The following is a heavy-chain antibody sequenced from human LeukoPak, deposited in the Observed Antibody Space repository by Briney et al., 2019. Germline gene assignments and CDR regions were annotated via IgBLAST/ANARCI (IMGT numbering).Heavy chain of an antibody. D-gene: IGHD1-26*01. CDR2: IYTSGST. Sequence: SETLSLTCTASGGSISSYYWSWIRQPAGKGLEWIGRIYTSGSTNYNPSLKSRVTMSVDTSKNQFSLKLSSVTAADTAVYYCARELYGGSYSGWFDPWGQGTLVTVSS. J-gene: IGHJ5*02. V-gene: IGHV4-4*07. CDR3: ARELYGGSYSGWFDP. CDR1: GGSISSYY.